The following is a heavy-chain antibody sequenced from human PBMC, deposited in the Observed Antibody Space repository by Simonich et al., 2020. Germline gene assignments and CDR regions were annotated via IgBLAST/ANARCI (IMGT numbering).Heavy chain of an antibody. V-gene: IGHV1-24*01. D-gene: IGHD3-10*01. CDR1: GYTLTELS. CDR2: FDPEDGET. Sequence: QVQLVQSGAEVKKPGASVKVSCKVSGYTLTELSMHWVRQAPGKGLEWMGGFDPEDGETIYAQKFQGRVTMTEGTSTDTAYMELSSLRSEDTAVYYCATRNTMGSGSYYYYYYGMDVWGQGTTVTVSS. CDR3: ATRNTMGSGSYYYYYYGMDV. J-gene: IGHJ6*02.